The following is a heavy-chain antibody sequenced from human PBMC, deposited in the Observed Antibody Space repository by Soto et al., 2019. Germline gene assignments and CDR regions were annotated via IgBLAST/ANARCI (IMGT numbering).Heavy chain of an antibody. V-gene: IGHV4-31*03. CDR3: AREGRWFGESWVGGMDV. CDR1: GGCISSGGYY. D-gene: IGHD3-10*01. J-gene: IGHJ6*02. CDR2: IYYSGST. Sequence: QVQLQESGPGLVKPSQTQSLTCTVSGGCISSGGYYWSWIRQHPGKGLEWIGYIYYSGSTYYNPSLKSRVTISVDTSKNQFSLKLSSVTAADTAVYYCAREGRWFGESWVGGMDVWGQGTTVTVSS.